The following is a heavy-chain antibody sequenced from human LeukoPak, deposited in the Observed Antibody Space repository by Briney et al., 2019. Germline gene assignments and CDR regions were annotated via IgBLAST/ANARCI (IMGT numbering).Heavy chain of an antibody. Sequence: GGSLRLSCAASGFTVSSNYMSWVRQAPGKGLEWVSVIYSGGSTYYADSVKGRFTISRDNSKNTLYLQMNSLRAEDTAVYYCARVYYYGSGSYGFDPWGQGTLVTVSS. CDR1: GFTVSSNY. V-gene: IGHV3-53*01. CDR2: IYSGGST. CDR3: ARVYYYGSGSYGFDP. D-gene: IGHD3-10*01. J-gene: IGHJ5*02.